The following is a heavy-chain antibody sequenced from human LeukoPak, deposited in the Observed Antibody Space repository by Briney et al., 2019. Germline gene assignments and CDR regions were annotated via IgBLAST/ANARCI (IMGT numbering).Heavy chain of an antibody. V-gene: IGHV4-4*07. CDR3: ARLRRKYYGSGSYYFGYYYMDV. Sequence: SETLSLTCTVSGVSISSYYWSWIRQPAGKGLEWIGRIHTSGSTNYNPSLKSRVTISVDTSKNQFSLKLSSVTAADTAVYYCARLRRKYYGSGSYYFGYYYMDVWGKGTTVTISS. CDR2: IHTSGST. J-gene: IGHJ6*03. CDR1: GVSISSYY. D-gene: IGHD3-10*01.